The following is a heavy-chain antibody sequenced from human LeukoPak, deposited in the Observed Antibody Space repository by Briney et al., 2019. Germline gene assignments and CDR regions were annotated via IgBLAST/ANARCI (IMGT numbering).Heavy chain of an antibody. J-gene: IGHJ6*02. V-gene: IGHV1-8*01. Sequence: ASVKVSCKASGYTFSNYDINWVRQAPGQGLEWMGWMNPNSGNTGSAQKFQGRVTMTRSTSISTAYMELTSLRSEDTAVYYCASPTKQDTVVDQYSGSTRHYYGMDVWGQGTTVVVSS. CDR1: GYTFSNYD. CDR2: MNPNSGNT. CDR3: ASPTKQDTVVDQYSGSTRHYYGMDV. D-gene: IGHD5-12*01.